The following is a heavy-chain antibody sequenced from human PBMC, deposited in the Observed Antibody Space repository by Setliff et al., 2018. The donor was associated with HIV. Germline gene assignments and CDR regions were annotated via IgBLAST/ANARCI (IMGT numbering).Heavy chain of an antibody. CDR3: ARDGYYDSRRKLDY. J-gene: IGHJ4*02. CDR2: ISAYNGNT. Sequence: ASVKVSCKAAGYTFTSYGIIWVRQAPGQGLEWMGWISAYNGNTNYEQKLQGRVIMTRDTSTSTVYMELSSLRSEDTAVYYCARDGYYDSRRKLDYWGQGTLVTVSS. D-gene: IGHD3-22*01. CDR1: GYTFTSYG. V-gene: IGHV1-18*01.